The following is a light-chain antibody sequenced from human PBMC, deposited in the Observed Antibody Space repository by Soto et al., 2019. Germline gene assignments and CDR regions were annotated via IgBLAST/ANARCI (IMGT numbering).Light chain of an antibody. V-gene: IGKV3-20*01. CDR3: QHYGASPWT. Sequence: ENVLTQSPRTLSLSPGDRATLSCRASQSLSGNYLAWYQQKPGQAPRVLIYGASSRATGISDRFSGSGSGTDFTLTISRLEHEDFAVYYCQHYGASPWTFGQGTKVDIK. CDR2: GAS. J-gene: IGKJ1*01. CDR1: QSLSGNY.